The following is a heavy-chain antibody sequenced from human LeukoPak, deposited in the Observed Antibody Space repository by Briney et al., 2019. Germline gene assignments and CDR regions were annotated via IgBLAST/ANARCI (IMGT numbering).Heavy chain of an antibody. CDR1: GDSIRSSY. V-gene: IGHV4-59*01. Sequence: PSETLSLTCTVSGDSIRSSYWSWIRQPPGGTLEWVVYIYYSGSANYNPSLKDRVSMSVDTSKNQLSLRLSSVTAADTAVYYCARERGGQRTGQFDQWGQGILVTVSS. CDR3: ARERGGQRTGQFDQ. D-gene: IGHD1-1*01. CDR2: IYYSGSA. J-gene: IGHJ4*02.